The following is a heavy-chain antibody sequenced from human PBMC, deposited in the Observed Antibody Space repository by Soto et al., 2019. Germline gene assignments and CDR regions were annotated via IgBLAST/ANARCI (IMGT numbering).Heavy chain of an antibody. CDR3: AKYIVVVPAAGGYFDL. Sequence: EVQLLESGGGLVQPGGSLRLSCAASGFTFTNYAMAWIRQAPGKGREWVSSVSGSAGSTYYADSVRGRFTISRDSSRNTLYLQMNSLRDEDMAVYYCAKYIVVVPAAGGYFDLWGQGTLVTVSS. CDR2: VSGSAGST. V-gene: IGHV3-23*01. D-gene: IGHD2-2*01. CDR1: GFTFTNYA. J-gene: IGHJ4*02.